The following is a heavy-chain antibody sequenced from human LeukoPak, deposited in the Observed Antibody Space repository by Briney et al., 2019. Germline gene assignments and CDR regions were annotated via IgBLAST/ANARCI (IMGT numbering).Heavy chain of an antibody. CDR1: GGTFSSYA. CDR3: ARVTGGRYCSTTSCYMRGWFDP. D-gene: IGHD2-2*02. V-gene: IGHV1-69*13. CDR2: IIPVFGTS. Sequence: SVKVSCKASGGTFSSYAISWVRQAPGQGLEWMGGIIPVFGTSNYAQKFQGRVTITADESTRTAYMELSSLRSDDTAVYYCARVTGGRYCSTTSCYMRGWFDPWGQGTLVTVSS. J-gene: IGHJ5*02.